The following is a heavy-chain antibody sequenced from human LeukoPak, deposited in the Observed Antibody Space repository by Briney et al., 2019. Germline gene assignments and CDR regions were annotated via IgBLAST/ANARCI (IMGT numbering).Heavy chain of an antibody. D-gene: IGHD3-22*01. CDR2: ISSSSSYI. CDR1: GFTFSSYS. V-gene: IGHV3-21*01. CDR3: ARDDNYYDSSGNNWFDP. Sequence: GGSLRLSCAASGFTFSSYSMNWVRQAPRKGLEWVSSISSSSSYIYYADSVKGRFTISRDNAKNSLYLQMNSLRAEDTAVYYCARDDNYYDSSGNNWFDPWGQGTLVTVSS. J-gene: IGHJ5*02.